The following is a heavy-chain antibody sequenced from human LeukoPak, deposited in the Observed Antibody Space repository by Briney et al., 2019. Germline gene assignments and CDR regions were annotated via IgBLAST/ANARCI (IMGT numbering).Heavy chain of an antibody. V-gene: IGHV3-48*03. CDR2: ISSSASTI. J-gene: IGHJ4*02. CDR1: GFNFNNYG. D-gene: IGHD2-2*01. CDR3: AREGCSSTSCYDY. Sequence: GGSLRLSCVVSGFNFNNYGMNWVRQAPGKGLEWVSYISSSASTIYYADSVKGRFTISRDNAKNSLYLQMNSLRAEDTAVYYCAREGCSSTSCYDYWGQGTLVTVSS.